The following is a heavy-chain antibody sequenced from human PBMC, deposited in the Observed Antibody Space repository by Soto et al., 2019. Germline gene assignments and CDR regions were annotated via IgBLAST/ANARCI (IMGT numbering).Heavy chain of an antibody. CDR3: ARDDRYSGPLHY. CDR1: GFSFSSYW. D-gene: IGHD3-16*02. Sequence: EVQLEESGGGLVQPGGSLRLSCAASGFSFSSYWMSWVRQAPGKGPEWVAIVSSDGRDKTYADSVKGLFTISRDNTENSLLLQMNSLRADDTAVYCCARDDRYSGPLHYWGQGALITVFS. J-gene: IGHJ4*02. CDR2: VSSDGRDK. V-gene: IGHV3-7*01.